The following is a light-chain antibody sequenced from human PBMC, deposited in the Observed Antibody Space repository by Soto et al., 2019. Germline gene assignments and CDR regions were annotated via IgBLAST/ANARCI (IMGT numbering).Light chain of an antibody. CDR2: GAS. J-gene: IGKJ2*01. Sequence: EIVMTQSPATLSVSPGERATLSCRASQSVGSDLAWYQQKPGQAPRLVIYGASIGATGLPARFSGSGSGTDFTLTISRLEPEDFAVYYCQQYGGAPYTFGPGT. V-gene: IGKV3-20*01. CDR1: QSVGSD. CDR3: QQYGGAPYT.